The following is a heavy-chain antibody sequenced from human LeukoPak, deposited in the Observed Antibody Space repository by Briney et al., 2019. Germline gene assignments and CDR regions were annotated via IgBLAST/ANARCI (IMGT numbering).Heavy chain of an antibody. CDR3: ARGGYSSPLDY. Sequence: GGSLRLSCAASGFTVSSNYMGWVRQAPGKGLEWVSVIYSGGSTYYADSVKGRFTISRDNSKNTLYLQMNSLRAEDTAVYYCARGGYSSPLDYWGQGTLVTVSS. V-gene: IGHV3-53*01. CDR1: GFTVSSNY. D-gene: IGHD5-18*01. CDR2: IYSGGST. J-gene: IGHJ4*02.